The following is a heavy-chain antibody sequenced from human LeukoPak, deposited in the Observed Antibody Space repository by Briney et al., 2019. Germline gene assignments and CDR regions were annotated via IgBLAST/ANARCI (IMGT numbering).Heavy chain of an antibody. CDR2: INPRGGST. V-gene: IGHV1-46*01. J-gene: IGHJ4*02. D-gene: IGHD4-17*01. CDR1: GYTFTNYY. Sequence: ASVKVSCKASGYTFTNYYMHWVRQAPGQGLGWMGIINPRGGSTSYAQKFQGRVTMTRDTSTNTVYMELSSLRSEDTAVYYCARPYGDYQQYYFDYWGQGTLVTVSS. CDR3: ARPYGDYQQYYFDY.